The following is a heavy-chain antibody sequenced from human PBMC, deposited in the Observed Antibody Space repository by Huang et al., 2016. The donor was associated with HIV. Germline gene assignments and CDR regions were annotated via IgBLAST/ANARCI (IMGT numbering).Heavy chain of an antibody. V-gene: IGHV4-34*01. J-gene: IGHJ6*03. CDR1: GGSLRGYY. Sequence: QVQLQQWGAGLLRPSETLSLTCAVYGGSLRGYYGTWIRQPPGKGLGWNGEINHSASTNYNPSLKRRVTISVDTSRNQFSLTLTSVTAADTAVYYCARGQGGYYYYMDVWGKGTTVTVSS. CDR2: INHSAST. CDR3: ARGQGGYYYYMDV.